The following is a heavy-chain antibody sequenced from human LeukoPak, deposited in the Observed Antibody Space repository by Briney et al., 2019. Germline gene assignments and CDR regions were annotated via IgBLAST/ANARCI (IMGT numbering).Heavy chain of an antibody. D-gene: IGHD3-10*01. CDR2: IYYSGST. CDR3: ARGKWFGELLYFDF. J-gene: IGHJ4*02. V-gene: IGHV4-59*01. CDR1: GGSISSYY. Sequence: SETLSLICTVSGGSISSYYWSWIRQPPGKGLEWIGYIYYSGSTNYNPSLKSRVTISVDTSKNQFSLKLSSVTAADTAVYYCARGKWFGELLYFDFWGQGTLVTVSS.